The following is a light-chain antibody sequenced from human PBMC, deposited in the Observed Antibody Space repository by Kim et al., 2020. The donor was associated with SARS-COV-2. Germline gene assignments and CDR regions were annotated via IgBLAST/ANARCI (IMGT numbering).Light chain of an antibody. V-gene: IGLV1-40*01. Sequence: QPVLTQPPSVSGAPGQRTTISCTGSSSNIGAGFDVHWYQQVPGTAPKLLIYRNNNRPSGVPDRFSGSKSGISASLAITGLQAEDEADYYCHSYDNSLSALLFGGGTQLTVL. CDR1: SSNIGAGFD. CDR3: HSYDNSLSALL. J-gene: IGLJ2*01. CDR2: RNN.